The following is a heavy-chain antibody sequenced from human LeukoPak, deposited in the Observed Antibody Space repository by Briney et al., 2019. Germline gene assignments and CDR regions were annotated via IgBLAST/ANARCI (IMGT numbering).Heavy chain of an antibody. CDR2: IKSKTDGGTT. CDR1: GFTFSNAW. V-gene: IGHV3-15*01. D-gene: IGHD3-22*01. CDR3: TTGVIQYYYDSSGYLY. J-gene: IGHJ4*02. Sequence: PGGSLRLSCAASGFTFSNAWMSWVRDAPGKGLEWVGRIKSKTDGGTTDYAAPVKGRFTISRDDSKNTLYLQMNSLKTEDTAVYYCTTGVIQYYYDSSGYLYWGQGTLVTVSS.